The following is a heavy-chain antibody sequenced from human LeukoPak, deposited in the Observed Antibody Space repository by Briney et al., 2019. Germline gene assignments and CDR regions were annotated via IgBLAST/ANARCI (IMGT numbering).Heavy chain of an antibody. CDR3: ARASRHYYGSGENLQPWPAGLDV. CDR2: SGST. CDR1: GDSLSSYY. Sequence: SDTLSLTCIVSGDSLSSYYWTWIRQPPGKGLEWIGYSGSTNYNPSLKSRVTISINTSKKHFSLMLSSVTAADTAVYYCARASRHYYGSGENLQPWPAGLDVWGQGTTVTVS. J-gene: IGHJ6*02. V-gene: IGHV4-59*07. D-gene: IGHD3-10*01.